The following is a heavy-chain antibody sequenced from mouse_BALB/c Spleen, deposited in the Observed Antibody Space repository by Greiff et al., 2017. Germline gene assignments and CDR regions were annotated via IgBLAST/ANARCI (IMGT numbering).Heavy chain of an antibody. J-gene: IGHJ3*01. V-gene: IGHV5-6-5*01. CDR1: GFTFSSYA. CDR3: ATLTTAY. CDR2: ISSGGST. D-gene: IGHD1-1*01. Sequence: EVQLVESGGGLVKPGGSLKLSCAASGFTFSSYAMSWVRQTPEKRLEWVASISSGGSTYYPDSVKGRFTISRDNARNILYLQMTSLRSEDTAMYYCATLTTAYWGQGTLVTVSA.